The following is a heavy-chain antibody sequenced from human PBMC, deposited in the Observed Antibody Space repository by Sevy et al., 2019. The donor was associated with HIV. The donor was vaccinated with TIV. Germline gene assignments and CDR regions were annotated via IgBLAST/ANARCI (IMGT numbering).Heavy chain of an antibody. Sequence: GGSLRLSCAVSGFSFDSYGMTWVRQAPGKGLEWVSGISGSGTRTYYADSVKGRFSISRDNSKNRLYLQMNGLRSEDTALNYCGKGGGGHYDPDEIGYYFYYYNMDVWGKGTTVTVSS. D-gene: IGHD3-22*01. V-gene: IGHV3-23*01. J-gene: IGHJ6*03. CDR1: GFSFDSYG. CDR3: GKGGGGHYDPDEIGYYFYYYNMDV. CDR2: ISGSGTRT.